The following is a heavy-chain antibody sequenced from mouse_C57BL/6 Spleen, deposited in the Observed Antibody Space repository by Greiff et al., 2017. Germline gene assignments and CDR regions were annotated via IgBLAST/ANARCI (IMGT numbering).Heavy chain of an antibody. CDR2: IYPGDGDT. V-gene: IGHV1-80*01. J-gene: IGHJ3*01. CDR1: GYAFSSYW. CDR3: ARFFGIYYDYGVDWFAY. D-gene: IGHD2-4*01. Sequence: VQLQQSGAELVKPGASVKISCKASGYAFSSYWMNWVKQRPGKGLEWIGQIYPGDGDTNYNGKFKGKATLTADKSSSTAYMQLRSLTSEGSAVYFCARFFGIYYDYGVDWFAYWGQGTLVTVSA.